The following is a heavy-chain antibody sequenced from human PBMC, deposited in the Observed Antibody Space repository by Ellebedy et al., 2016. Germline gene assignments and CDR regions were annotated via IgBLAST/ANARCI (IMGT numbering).Heavy chain of an antibody. CDR2: ISYDGSNK. CDR3: VRDLAD. J-gene: IGHJ3*01. V-gene: IGHV3-30*04. Sequence: GESLKISXAASGFTFSSYAMHWIRQAPGKGLEWVAVISYDGSNKYYADSAKGRFTISRDNAKNSLFLQLNSLRAEDTAVYYCVRDLADWGQGTIVTVS. CDR1: GFTFSSYA. D-gene: IGHD2-21*01.